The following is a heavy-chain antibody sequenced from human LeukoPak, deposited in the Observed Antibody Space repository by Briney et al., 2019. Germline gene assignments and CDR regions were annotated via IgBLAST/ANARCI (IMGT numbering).Heavy chain of an antibody. J-gene: IGHJ4*02. Sequence: GGSLRLSCAASGFTFSSYWMSWVRQAPGKGLEWVANIKQDGSEKYYVDSVKGRFTISRDNSKNTLYLQMNSLRAEDTAVYYCAKDRPPPGWPTNGAYCGGDCYSDYWGQGTLVTVSS. CDR2: IKQDGSEK. D-gene: IGHD2-21*02. CDR1: GFTFSSYW. V-gene: IGHV3-7*03. CDR3: AKDRPPPGWPTNGAYCGGDCYSDY.